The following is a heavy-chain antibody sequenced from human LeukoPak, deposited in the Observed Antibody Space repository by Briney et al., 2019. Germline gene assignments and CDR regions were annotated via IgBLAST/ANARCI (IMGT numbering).Heavy chain of an antibody. J-gene: IGHJ6*03. CDR3: ARLQVGPRGGEIYFRGYYYYYMDV. D-gene: IGHD1-26*01. CDR1: GGSFSGYY. Sequence: PSETLSLTCAVYGGSFSGYYWSWIRQPPGKGLEWIGEINHSGSTNYNPSLKSRVTISVDTSKNQFSLKLSSVTAADTAVYYCARLQVGPRGGEIYFRGYYYYYMDVWGKGTTVTISS. V-gene: IGHV4-34*01. CDR2: INHSGST.